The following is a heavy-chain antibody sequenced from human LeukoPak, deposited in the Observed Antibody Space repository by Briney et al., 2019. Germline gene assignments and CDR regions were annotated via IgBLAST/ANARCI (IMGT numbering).Heavy chain of an antibody. CDR3: AKDIQDSWSGFGWFDP. D-gene: IGHD6-13*01. CDR1: GFTFDDYA. J-gene: IGHJ5*02. V-gene: IGHV3-9*01. Sequence: PGRSLRLSCAASGFTFDDYAMHWVRQAPGKGLEWVSGISWNSGSIGYADSVKGRFTISRGNAKNSLYLQMNSLRAGDTALYYCAKDIQDSWSGFGWFDPWGQGTLVTVSS. CDR2: ISWNSGSI.